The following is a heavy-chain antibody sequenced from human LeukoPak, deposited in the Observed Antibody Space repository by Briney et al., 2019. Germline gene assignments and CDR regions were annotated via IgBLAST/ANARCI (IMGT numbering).Heavy chain of an antibody. Sequence: PSETLSLTCAVYGGSFSGYYWSWIRQPPGKGLEWIGEMKHSGSTNYNPSLKSRVTISVDTSKNQFSLKLSSVTAADTAVYYCARGGRRYCSGGSCYGGSRFDYWGQGTLVTVSS. V-gene: IGHV4-34*01. CDR2: MKHSGST. CDR3: ARGGRRYCSGGSCYGGSRFDY. CDR1: GGSFSGYY. D-gene: IGHD2-15*01. J-gene: IGHJ4*02.